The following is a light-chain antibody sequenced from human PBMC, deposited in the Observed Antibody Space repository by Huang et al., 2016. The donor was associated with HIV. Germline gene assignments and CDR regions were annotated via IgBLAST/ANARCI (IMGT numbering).Light chain of an antibody. V-gene: IGKV3-15*01. CDR3: QQYHNWPPFT. CDR1: QSVTSN. J-gene: IGKJ2*01. Sequence: EIVMTQSPATLSVSPGERATLSCRASQSVTSNLAWYQKKPGQAPRLLIYDASTRATGVPARFSGSGSGTQFTLTISSLQSEDFALYYCQQYHNWPPFTFGQGTKLDIK. CDR2: DAS.